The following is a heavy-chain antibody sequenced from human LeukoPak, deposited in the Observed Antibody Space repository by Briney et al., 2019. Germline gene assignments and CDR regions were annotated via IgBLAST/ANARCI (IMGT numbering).Heavy chain of an antibody. D-gene: IGHD2-2*03. Sequence: SGTLSLTCTVSGGSISSSNWWSWVRQPPGKGLEWIGEIYHSGRTNYNPSLKSRVTISVDKSKNQFSLKLSSVTAADTAVYYCAREDWIEKKGSFDIWGQGTMVTVSS. J-gene: IGHJ3*02. V-gene: IGHV4-4*02. CDR1: GGSISSSNW. CDR2: IYHSGRT. CDR3: AREDWIEKKGSFDI.